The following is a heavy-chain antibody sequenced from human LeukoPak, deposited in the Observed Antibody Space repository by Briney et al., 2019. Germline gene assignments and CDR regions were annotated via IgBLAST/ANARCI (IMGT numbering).Heavy chain of an antibody. Sequence: GASMKVSCKASGGTFSSYAISWVRQAPGQGLEWMGGIIPIFGTANYAQKFQGRVTITADESTSTAYMELSSLRSEDTAVYYCASGRYGGGHGYALWGQGTLVTVSS. D-gene: IGHD3-16*01. V-gene: IGHV1-69*13. CDR2: IIPIFGTA. CDR3: ASGRYGGGHGYAL. CDR1: GGTFSSYA. J-gene: IGHJ4*02.